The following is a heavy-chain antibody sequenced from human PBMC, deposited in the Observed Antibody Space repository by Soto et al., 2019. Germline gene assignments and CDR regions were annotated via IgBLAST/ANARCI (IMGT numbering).Heavy chain of an antibody. CDR2: ISYDGSNK. CDR3: ARGGGSGWYLDAFDI. CDR1: GFTFSSYA. D-gene: IGHD6-19*01. Sequence: EGSLRLSCAASGFTFSSYAMHWVRQAPGKGLEWVAVISYDGSNKYYADSVKGRFTISRDNSKNTLYLQMNSLRAEDTAVYYCARGGGSGWYLDAFDIWGQGTMVTVSS. J-gene: IGHJ3*02. V-gene: IGHV3-30-3*01.